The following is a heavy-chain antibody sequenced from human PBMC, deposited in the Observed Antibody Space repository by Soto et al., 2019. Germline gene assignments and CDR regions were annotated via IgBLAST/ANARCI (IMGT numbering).Heavy chain of an antibody. CDR1: GYIFSDYY. Sequence: QVQLVQSGSDVKKPGASFTVSCKASGYIFSDYYIHWVRQAPGQGLEWMGWIDPRNGGTKYAQKFQDRLTMTTDTSTRTAFLELRRLRLDDTAVFFRARVLYRNVIHAWGQGTLVTVSS. J-gene: IGHJ4*02. D-gene: IGHD5-18*01. CDR2: IDPRNGGT. V-gene: IGHV1-2*02. CDR3: ARVLYRNVIHA.